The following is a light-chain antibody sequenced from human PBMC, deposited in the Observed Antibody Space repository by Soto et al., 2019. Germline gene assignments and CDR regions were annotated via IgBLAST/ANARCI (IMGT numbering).Light chain of an antibody. J-gene: IGLJ1*01. V-gene: IGLV2-14*01. CDR1: SSDIGAYNS. CDR3: LPYTASSTFV. CDR2: QVS. Sequence: QSALTQPASVSGSPGQSITISCTGTSSDIGAYNSVSWYQHHPGKAPKLIVFQVSFRPSAVSDRFSGSKSDNTASLTISGLQTEDEADYYCLPYTASSTFVFGTGTKVTVL.